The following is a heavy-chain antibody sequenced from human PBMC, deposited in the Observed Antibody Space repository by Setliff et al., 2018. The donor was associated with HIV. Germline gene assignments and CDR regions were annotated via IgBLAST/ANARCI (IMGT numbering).Heavy chain of an antibody. CDR1: GFTFSNYW. J-gene: IGHJ4*02. CDR3: ARDLDYGDD. V-gene: IGHV3-7*01. Sequence: GGSLRLSCAASGFTFSNYWMSWVRQAPGKGLEWVANIKQDGSERYYVDSVKGRFTISRDNAKNSLYLQMNSLRAEDTAVYYCARDLDYGDDWGQGTLVTVSS. CDR2: IKQDGSER. D-gene: IGHD3-16*01.